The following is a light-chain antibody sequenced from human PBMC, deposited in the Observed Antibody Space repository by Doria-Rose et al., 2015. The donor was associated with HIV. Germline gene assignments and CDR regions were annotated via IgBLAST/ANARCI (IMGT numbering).Light chain of an antibody. CDR2: WAS. Sequence: TQSPASLAVSLGERATINCKSNQSVLYSSNNKNNLAWYQQKPGQPPKLLIYWASTRESGVPDRFSGSGSGTDFTLTITSLKGEDVAVYDCQQYNSLNWTCGQGTKWE. J-gene: IGKJ1*01. V-gene: IGKV4-1*01. CDR1: QSVLYSSNNKNN. CDR3: QQYNSLNWT.